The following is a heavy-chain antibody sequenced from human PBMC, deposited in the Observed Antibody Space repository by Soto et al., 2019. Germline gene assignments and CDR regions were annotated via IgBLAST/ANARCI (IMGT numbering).Heavy chain of an antibody. CDR1: GGSISSGGYY. D-gene: IGHD3-10*01. J-gene: IGHJ6*02. CDR2: IYYSGST. Sequence: SETLSLTCTVSGGSISSGGYYWSWIRQHPGKGLEWIGYIYYSGSTYYNPSLKSRVTISVDTSKNQFSLKLSSVTAADTAVYYCARERIGYGSGSYYYYGMDVWGQGTTVTVSS. V-gene: IGHV4-31*03. CDR3: ARERIGYGSGSYYYYGMDV.